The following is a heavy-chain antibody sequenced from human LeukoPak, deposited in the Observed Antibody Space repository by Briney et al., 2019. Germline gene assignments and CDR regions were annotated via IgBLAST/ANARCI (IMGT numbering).Heavy chain of an antibody. D-gene: IGHD3-22*01. CDR1: GFTFSSYG. CDR3: AKVGRYYYDSSGYFDY. V-gene: IGHV3-30*18. J-gene: IGHJ4*02. CDR2: ISYDGSNK. Sequence: SGVSLRLSCAASGFTFSSYGMHWVRQAPGKGLEWVAVISYDGSNKYYADSVKGRFTISRDNSKNTLYLQMNSLRAEDTAVYYCAKVGRYYYDSSGYFDYWGQGTLVTVSS.